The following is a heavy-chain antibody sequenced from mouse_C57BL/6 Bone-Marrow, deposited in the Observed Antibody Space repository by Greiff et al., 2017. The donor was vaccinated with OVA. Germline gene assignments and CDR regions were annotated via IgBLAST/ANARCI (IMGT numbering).Heavy chain of an antibody. D-gene: IGHD4-1*01. CDR3: ARGDWDYFDY. CDR1: GYTFTDYY. Sequence: VQRVESGPELVKPGASVKISCKASGYTFTDYYINWVKQRPGQGLEWIGWMYPGSGNTKYNEKFKGKATLTVDTSSSTAYMQLSSLTSEDSAVYFCARGDWDYFDYWGQGTTLTVSS. CDR2: MYPGSGNT. J-gene: IGHJ2*01. V-gene: IGHV1-84*01.